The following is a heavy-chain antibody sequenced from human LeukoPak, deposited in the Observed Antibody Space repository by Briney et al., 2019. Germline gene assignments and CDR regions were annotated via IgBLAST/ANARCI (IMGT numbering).Heavy chain of an antibody. CDR2: IYYSGST. CDR1: GGSISSGDYY. Sequence: SETLSLTCTVSGGSISSGDYYWSWIRQPPGKGLEWIGYIYYSGSTYYNPSLKSRVTISVDTSKNQFSLKLSSVTAADTAVYYCARVSSSWAGFYMDVWGKGTTVTVSS. V-gene: IGHV4-30-4*08. D-gene: IGHD1-26*01. CDR3: ARVSSSWAGFYMDV. J-gene: IGHJ6*03.